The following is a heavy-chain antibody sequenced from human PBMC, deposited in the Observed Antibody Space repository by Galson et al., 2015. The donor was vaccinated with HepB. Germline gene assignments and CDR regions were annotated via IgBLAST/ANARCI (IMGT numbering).Heavy chain of an antibody. CDR3: AKDGYCLGGSCYPENWFDP. Sequence: SLRLSCAASGFSFRNYAMGWVRQAPGKGLEWVSGLSSTGDSTYYLDSVKGRFVISRDNSKNTLFLQMNGLRVEDAAIYYCAKDGYCLGGSCYPENWFDPWGQGTLVIVSS. CDR2: LSSTGDST. D-gene: IGHD2-15*01. J-gene: IGHJ5*02. CDR1: GFSFRNYA. V-gene: IGHV3-23*01.